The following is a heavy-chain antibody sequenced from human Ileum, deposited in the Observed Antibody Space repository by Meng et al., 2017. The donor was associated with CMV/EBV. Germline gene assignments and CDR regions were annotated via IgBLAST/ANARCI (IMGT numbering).Heavy chain of an antibody. J-gene: IGHJ4*02. CDR3: ARENSSGYFGAYFDY. D-gene: IGHD6-19*01. Sequence: GSVSRECYYWRSIRPPAGNALKWIEYVSNRGTTNYNPSLKSRVTISVDTSKTQFSLKPSSVTAADTAEYYCARENSSGYFGAYFDYWGQGTLVTVSS. V-gene: IGHV4-61*01. CDR2: VSNRGTT. CDR1: GSVSRECYY.